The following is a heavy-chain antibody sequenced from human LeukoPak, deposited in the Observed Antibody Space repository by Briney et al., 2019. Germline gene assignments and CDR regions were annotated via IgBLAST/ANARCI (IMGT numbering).Heavy chain of an antibody. CDR3: ARRLVGATSGAAFDI. D-gene: IGHD1-26*01. CDR1: GYSFTSYW. V-gene: IGHV5-51*01. CDR2: IYPGDSDT. J-gene: IGHJ3*02. Sequence: GESLKISCKGSGYSFTSYWIGWVRQMPGKGLEWMGIIYPGDSDTRYSPSFQGQVTISADKSISTAYLQWGSLKASDTAMYYCARRLVGATSGAAFDIWGQGTMVTVSS.